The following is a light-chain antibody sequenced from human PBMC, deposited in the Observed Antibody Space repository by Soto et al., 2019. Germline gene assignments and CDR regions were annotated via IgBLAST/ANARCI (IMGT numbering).Light chain of an antibody. CDR3: QQYGGSFRV. Sequence: EILLTQSPGTLALSPGERATLSCRASQSVSSSYLAWYQQKPGQALRLLIYGASSRATGIPERFSGSGSGTDFTLTISRLEPEDFAVYYCQQYGGSFRVFGPGTKVDIK. J-gene: IGKJ3*01. CDR1: QSVSSSY. V-gene: IGKV3-20*01. CDR2: GAS.